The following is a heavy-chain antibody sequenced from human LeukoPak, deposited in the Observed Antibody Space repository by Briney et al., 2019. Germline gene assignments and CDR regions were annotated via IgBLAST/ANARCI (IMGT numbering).Heavy chain of an antibody. CDR2: IYPGDSDT. CDR1: GYSFTSYW. CDR3: ARVAVAGKAPRRHFDY. J-gene: IGHJ4*02. D-gene: IGHD6-19*01. Sequence: GESLKISCKGSGYSFTSYWIGWVRQMPGKGLEWMGIIYPGDSDTRYSPSFQGQVTISADKSISAAYLQWSSLKASDTAMYYCARVAVAGKAPRRHFDYWGQGTLVTVSS. V-gene: IGHV5-51*01.